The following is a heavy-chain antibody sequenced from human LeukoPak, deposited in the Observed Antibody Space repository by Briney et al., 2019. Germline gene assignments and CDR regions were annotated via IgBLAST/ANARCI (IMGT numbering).Heavy chain of an antibody. CDR2: INAGNGNT. CDR1: GYTFTSYA. J-gene: IGHJ4*02. V-gene: IGHV1-3*01. CDR3: ARVSRLLRTLDY. Sequence: ASVKVSCKASGYTFTSYAMHWVRQAPRQRLEWMGWINAGNGNTKYSQKFQRRVTITRDTSASTAYMELSSLRSEDTAVYYCARVSRLLRTLDYWGQGTLVTVSS. D-gene: IGHD3-22*01.